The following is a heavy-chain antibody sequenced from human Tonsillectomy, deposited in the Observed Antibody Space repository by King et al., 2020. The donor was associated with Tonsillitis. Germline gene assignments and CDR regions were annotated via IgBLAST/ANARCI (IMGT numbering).Heavy chain of an antibody. CDR1: GFSSSNAW. CDR3: TTRLYYYDSSCYYVDAFDI. CDR2: INSKTDGGTT. V-gene: IGHV3-15*07. D-gene: IGHD3-22*01. Sequence: VQLVESGGGLVKPGGSFRFSCAASGFSSSNAWMNWVRQAPGKGLEWVGGINSKTDGGTTDYAAPVKGRFTISRDDSKNTQCLQMNSPKTEDTAVYYCTTRLYYYDSSCYYVDAFDIWGQGTMVTVSS. J-gene: IGHJ3*02.